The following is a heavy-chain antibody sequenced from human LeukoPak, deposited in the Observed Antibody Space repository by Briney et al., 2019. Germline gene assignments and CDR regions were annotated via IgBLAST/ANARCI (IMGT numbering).Heavy chain of an antibody. V-gene: IGHV3-23*01. D-gene: IGHD6-19*01. CDR1: GFTFRRYA. CDR3: AKGDIAVAGIDSFDY. J-gene: IGHJ4*02. Sequence: GGSLRLSCAASGFTFRRYAMSWVRKAPGKGLEWVSGLSGSGDNTYYADSVKGRFTISRDNSKNTLYLEMNSLRAEDTAVYYCAKGDIAVAGIDSFDYWGQGTLVTVSS. CDR2: LSGSGDNT.